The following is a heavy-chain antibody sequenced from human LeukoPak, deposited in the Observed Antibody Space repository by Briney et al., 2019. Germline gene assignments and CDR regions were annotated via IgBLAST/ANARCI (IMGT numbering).Heavy chain of an antibody. CDR1: GFTFSSYW. J-gene: IGHJ4*02. Sequence: GGSLRLSCAASGFTFSSYWMHWVRQAPGKGLVWVSHINTDGSSTNYADSVKGRFTISRDNAGNTLYLQMNSLRAEDTAIYYCARTYHWNSFDYWGQGTLVTVSS. V-gene: IGHV3-74*01. D-gene: IGHD1-7*01. CDR3: ARTYHWNSFDY. CDR2: INTDGSST.